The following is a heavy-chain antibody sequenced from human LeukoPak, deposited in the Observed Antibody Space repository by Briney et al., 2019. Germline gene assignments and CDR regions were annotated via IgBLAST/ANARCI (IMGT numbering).Heavy chain of an antibody. D-gene: IGHD1-26*01. V-gene: IGHV4-59*11. CDR2: IYYSGST. Sequence: SETLSLTCTVSGGPISSHYWSWIRQPPGKGLEWIGYIYYSGSTNYNPSLKSRVTISVDTSKNQFSLKLSSVTAADTAVYYCARETVGAKLFDPWGQGTLVTVSS. CDR1: GGPISSHY. CDR3: ARETVGAKLFDP. J-gene: IGHJ5*02.